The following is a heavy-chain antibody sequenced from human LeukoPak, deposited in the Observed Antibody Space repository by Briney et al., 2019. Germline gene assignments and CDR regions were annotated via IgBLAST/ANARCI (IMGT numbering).Heavy chain of an antibody. J-gene: IGHJ4*02. CDR3: ARDLYPGY. V-gene: IGHV3-48*01. CDR2: ISSSSNII. CDR1: GFTFSIYS. Sequence: GGSLRLSCAASGFTFSIYSMNWVRQAPGKGLEWVSYISSSSNIIHYTDSVKGRLTISRDNAKNSLYLQMNSLRVEDTAVYYCARDLYPGYWGQGTLVIVSS. D-gene: IGHD3-10*01.